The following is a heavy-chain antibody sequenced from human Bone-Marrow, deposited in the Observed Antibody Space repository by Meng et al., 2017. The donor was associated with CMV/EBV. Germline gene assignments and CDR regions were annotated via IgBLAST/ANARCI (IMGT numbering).Heavy chain of an antibody. J-gene: IGHJ4*02. Sequence: GESLKISCAASGFTFSKYGMNWVRQAPGKGLEWMAIIRKNSNKIKYAGSVKGRFTISRDNAKNSVYVQMNSLRVEDTAVYYCAREDGWTPDCWGQGALVTVSS. CDR1: GFTFSKYG. V-gene: IGHV3-48*04. CDR2: IRKNSNKI. CDR3: AREDGWTPDC. D-gene: IGHD2-21*01.